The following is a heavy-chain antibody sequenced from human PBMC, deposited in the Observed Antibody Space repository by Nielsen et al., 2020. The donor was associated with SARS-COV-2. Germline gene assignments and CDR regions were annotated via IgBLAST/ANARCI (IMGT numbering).Heavy chain of an antibody. J-gene: IGHJ2*01. CDR1: GGSISSYY. V-gene: IGHV4-59*13. CDR3: ARSIIAAAGRNWYFDL. Sequence: SETLSPTCTVSGGSISSYYWSWIRQPPGKGLEWIGYIFYSGSTNYNPSLKSRLNLSVDTSKNQFSLKLNSVTAADTAVYYCARSIIAAAGRNWYFDLWGRGTLVTVSS. D-gene: IGHD6-13*01. CDR2: IFYSGST.